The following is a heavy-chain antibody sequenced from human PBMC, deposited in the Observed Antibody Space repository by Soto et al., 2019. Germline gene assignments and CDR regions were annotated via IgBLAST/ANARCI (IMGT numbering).Heavy chain of an antibody. CDR1: GFSLSTSGGG. CDR2: SSWDDDK. CDR3: AHAALMYYYGMDV. D-gene: IGHD2-8*01. V-gene: IGHV2-5*02. Sequence: QITLKESGPTLVKPTQTLTLTCTFSGFSLSTSGGGVGWIRQPPGKALEWLALSSWDDDKRYSLSLKSRLTLTEGTPNNQVVLTMTNMDPVDTAPYYCAHAALMYYYGMDVWGQGTTVTVAS. J-gene: IGHJ6*02.